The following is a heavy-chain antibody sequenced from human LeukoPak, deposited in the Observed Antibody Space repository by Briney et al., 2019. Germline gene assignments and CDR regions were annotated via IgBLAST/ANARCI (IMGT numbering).Heavy chain of an antibody. J-gene: IGHJ6*03. CDR1: GFTFSSYG. V-gene: IGHV3-33*01. Sequence: QPGRSLQLSCAASGFTFSSYGMHWGRQAPGKGLEWVAVIWYDGSNKYYADSVKGRFTISRDNSKNTLYLQMHRLRAEDTAVYYSTTMAPYYYRSSGYWNYYYYYIDVWGKGTTVTVSS. CDR3: TTMAPYYYRSSGYWNYYYYYIDV. CDR2: IWYDGSNK. D-gene: IGHD3-22*01.